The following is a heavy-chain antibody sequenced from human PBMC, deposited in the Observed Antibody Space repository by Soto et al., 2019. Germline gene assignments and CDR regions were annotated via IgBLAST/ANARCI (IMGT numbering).Heavy chain of an antibody. CDR2: IYHSGST. CDR3: SRKSGSAYFFAF. V-gene: IGHV4-30-4*01. Sequence: PSETLSLTCAVSGGSVSSGDYYWTWIRQPPGKGLEWIGYIYHSGSTYYNPSLKSRLTISLDTSKNQFSLKLSSVNAADTAVYYCSRKSGSAYFFAFWGQGTLVTVSS. D-gene: IGHD3-22*01. J-gene: IGHJ4*02. CDR1: GGSVSSGDYY.